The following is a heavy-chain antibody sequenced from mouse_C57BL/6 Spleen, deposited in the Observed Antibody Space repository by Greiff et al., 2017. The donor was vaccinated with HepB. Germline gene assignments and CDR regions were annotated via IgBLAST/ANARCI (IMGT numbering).Heavy chain of an antibody. CDR2: ISYDGSN. V-gene: IGHV3-6*01. Sequence: EVKLMESGPGLVKPSQSLSLTCSVTGYSITSGYYWNWIRQFPGNKLEWMGYISYDGSNNYNPSLKNRISITRDTSKNQFFLKLKSVTTEDTATYYCARDHRELDFDYWGQGTTLTVSS. J-gene: IGHJ2*01. CDR3: ARDHRELDFDY. CDR1: GYSITSGYY. D-gene: IGHD3-1*01.